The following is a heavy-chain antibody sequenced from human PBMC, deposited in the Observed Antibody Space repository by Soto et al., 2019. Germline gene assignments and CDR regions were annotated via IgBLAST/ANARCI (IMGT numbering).Heavy chain of an antibody. V-gene: IGHV4-61*05. CDR3: ARGGYSYGRDYGMDV. CDR2: IYYSGST. J-gene: IGHJ6*02. Sequence: SETLSLTCTVSGGSISNSSYYWGWVRQPPGKGLEWIGYIYYSGSTNYNPSLKGRVTISVDTSKNQFSLKLTSVTAADTAVYYCARGGYSYGRDYGMDVWGQGTTVTVSS. D-gene: IGHD5-18*01. CDR1: GGSISNSSYY.